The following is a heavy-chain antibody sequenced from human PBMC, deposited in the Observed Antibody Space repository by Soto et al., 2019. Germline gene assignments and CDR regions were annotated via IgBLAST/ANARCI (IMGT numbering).Heavy chain of an antibody. D-gene: IGHD2-15*01. J-gene: IGHJ4*02. Sequence: SVKVSCKASGGTFSSYTISWVRQAPGQGLEWMGRIIPILGIANYAQKFQGRVTITGDKSTSTAYMELSSLRSEDTAVYYCARDSPLVFCSGGSCYSLSFDYWGQGTLVTVSS. CDR1: GGTFSSYT. CDR2: IIPILGIA. V-gene: IGHV1-69*04. CDR3: ARDSPLVFCSGGSCYSLSFDY.